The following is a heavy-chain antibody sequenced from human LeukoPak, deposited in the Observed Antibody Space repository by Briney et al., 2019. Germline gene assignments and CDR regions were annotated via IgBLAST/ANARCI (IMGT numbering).Heavy chain of an antibody. J-gene: IGHJ3*02. Sequence: SETLSLTCTVSGGSISSHYWSWIRQPPGKGLEWIGYIYYSGSTNYNPSLKSRVTISVDTSKNQFSLKLSSVTAADTAVYYCARLTRNAFDIWGQGTMVTVSS. V-gene: IGHV4-59*11. CDR3: ARLTRNAFDI. D-gene: IGHD3-9*01. CDR2: IYYSGST. CDR1: GGSISSHY.